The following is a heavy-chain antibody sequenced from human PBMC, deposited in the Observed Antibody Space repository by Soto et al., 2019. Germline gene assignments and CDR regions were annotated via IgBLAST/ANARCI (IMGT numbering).Heavy chain of an antibody. CDR2: ISGSGGST. J-gene: IGHJ5*02. D-gene: IGHD2-15*01. Sequence: GGSLRLSCAASGFTFSSYAMSWVRQAPGKGLEWVSAISGSGGSTHYADSVKGRFTISRDNSKNTLYLQMNSLRAEDTAVYYCAKGSYCSGGSCYSHYFDPWGQGTLVTVSS. CDR1: GFTFSSYA. V-gene: IGHV3-23*01. CDR3: AKGSYCSGGSCYSHYFDP.